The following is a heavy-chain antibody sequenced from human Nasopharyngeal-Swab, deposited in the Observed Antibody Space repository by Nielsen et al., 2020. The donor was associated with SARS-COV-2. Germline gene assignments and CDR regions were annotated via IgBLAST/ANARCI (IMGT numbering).Heavy chain of an antibody. J-gene: IGHJ6*02. CDR1: GGSISSGGYY. V-gene: IGHV4-31*03. CDR3: ARVSGTNYSYGMGV. Sequence: SETLSLTCTVSGGSISSGGYYWSWIRQHPGKGLEWIGYIYYSGSTYYNPSLKSRVTISVDTSQNQFSLNLSSVTAADTAVYYCARVSGTNYSYGMGVWGQGTTVTVSS. CDR2: IYYSGST. D-gene: IGHD1-7*01.